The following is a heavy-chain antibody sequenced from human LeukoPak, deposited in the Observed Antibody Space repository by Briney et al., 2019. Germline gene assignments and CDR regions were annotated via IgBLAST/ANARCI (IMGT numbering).Heavy chain of an antibody. J-gene: IGHJ4*02. CDR3: AKDRRIRCSSTSCSYFDY. CDR1: GFTFSSYS. Sequence: GGSLRLSCAASGFTFSSYSMNWVRQAPGKGLEWVSAISGSGGSTYYADSVKGRFTISRDNSKNTLYLQMNSLRAEDTAVYYCAKDRRIRCSSTSCSYFDYWGQGTLVTVSS. D-gene: IGHD2-2*01. CDR2: ISGSGGST. V-gene: IGHV3-23*01.